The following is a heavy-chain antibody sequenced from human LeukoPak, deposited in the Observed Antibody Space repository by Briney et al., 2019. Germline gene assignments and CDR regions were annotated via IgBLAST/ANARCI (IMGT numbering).Heavy chain of an antibody. J-gene: IGHJ4*02. D-gene: IGHD3-22*01. CDR3: ARDRGYYDSTDY. V-gene: IGHV1-2*06. CDR2: INPNSGGT. Sequence: ASVKVSCKASGYTFTGYYMHWVRQAPGQGLEWVGRINPNSGGTNYAQKFQGRVTMTRDTSISTAYMELSRLRSDDTAVYYCARDRGYYDSTDYWGQGTLVTVSS. CDR1: GYTFTGYY.